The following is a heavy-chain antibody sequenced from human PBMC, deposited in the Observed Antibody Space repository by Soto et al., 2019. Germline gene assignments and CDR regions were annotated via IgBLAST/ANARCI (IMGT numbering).Heavy chain of an antibody. V-gene: IGHV3-74*01. CDR1: GFTFSSYW. CDR3: ARALCTNGVCYPAGYYMDV. CDR2: INSDGSST. Sequence: GGSLRLSCAASGFTFSSYWMHWVRQAPGKGLVWVSRINSDGSSTSYADSVKGRFTISRDNAKNTLYLQMNSLRAEDTAVYYCARALCTNGVCYPAGYYMDVWGKGTTVTVSS. J-gene: IGHJ6*03. D-gene: IGHD2-8*01.